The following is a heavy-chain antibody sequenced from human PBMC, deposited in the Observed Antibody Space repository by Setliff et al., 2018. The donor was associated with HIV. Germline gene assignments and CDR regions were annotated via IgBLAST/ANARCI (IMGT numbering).Heavy chain of an antibody. CDR2: ISGYNGHT. J-gene: IGHJ6*02. V-gene: IGHV1-18*01. D-gene: IGHD6-19*01. Sequence: GASVKVSCKASGYTFNTYGISWVRQAPGQGLEWMGWISGYNGHTNLGQKFQGRVTMTTDTSTNMDYMELRSLNFDDTAVYYCARLGSAWSDSYYYAMDVWGQGTTVTVSS. CDR3: ARLGSAWSDSYYYAMDV. CDR1: GYTFNTYG.